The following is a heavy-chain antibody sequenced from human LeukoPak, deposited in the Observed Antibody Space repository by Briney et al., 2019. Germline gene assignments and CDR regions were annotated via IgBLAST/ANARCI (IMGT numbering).Heavy chain of an antibody. J-gene: IGHJ3*02. CDR2: INPNSGGT. V-gene: IGHV1-2*04. CDR1: GYTFTGYY. Sequence: GASVKVSCKASGYTFTGYYMHWVRQAPGQGLEWMGWINPNSGGTNYAQKFQGWVTMTRDTSISTAYMELSRLRSDDTAVYYCARVGYSSSWSLDAFDIWGQGTMVTVSS. CDR3: ARVGYSSSWSLDAFDI. D-gene: IGHD6-13*01.